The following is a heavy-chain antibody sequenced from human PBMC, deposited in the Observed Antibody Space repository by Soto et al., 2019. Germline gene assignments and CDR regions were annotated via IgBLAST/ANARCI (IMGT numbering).Heavy chain of an antibody. CDR3: AIDGTVAVTDPYYYAMDL. CDR1: GGTFSNYA. D-gene: IGHD6-19*01. CDR2: PFPFFATS. V-gene: IGHV1-69*12. Sequence: QVQLVQSGAEVKKPESSVKVSCKASGGTFSNYAFSWVRQAPGQGHEWMGGPFPFFATSTYAQKFQGRVTIRADDSTRTVYMELSSVTSEHTAVYCCAIDGTVAVTDPYYYAMDLWCQGTTVTVSS. J-gene: IGHJ6*02.